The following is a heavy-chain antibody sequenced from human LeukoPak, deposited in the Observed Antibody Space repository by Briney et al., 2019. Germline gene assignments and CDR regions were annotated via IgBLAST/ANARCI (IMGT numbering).Heavy chain of an antibody. D-gene: IGHD3-10*01. Sequence: PSETLSLTCTVSGGSISSYYWSWIRQPPGKGLEWIGYIYYSGSTNYNPSLKSRVTISVDTSKNQFSLKLSSVTAADTAVYYCARGRPPYYGSGSYYNDWFDPWGQGTLVTVSS. V-gene: IGHV4-59*12. J-gene: IGHJ5*02. CDR3: ARGRPPYYGSGSYYNDWFDP. CDR2: IYYSGST. CDR1: GGSISSYY.